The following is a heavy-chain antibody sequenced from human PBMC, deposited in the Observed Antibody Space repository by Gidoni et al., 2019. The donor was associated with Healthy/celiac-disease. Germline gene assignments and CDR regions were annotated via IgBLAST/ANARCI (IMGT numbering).Heavy chain of an antibody. D-gene: IGHD3-22*01. CDR1: GFTFRSYG. CDR2: IWYDGSNK. CDR3: ARDQDTMIVVGDAFDI. J-gene: IGHJ3*02. Sequence: QVQLVESGGGVVQPGRSLRLSCAASGFTFRSYGMHWVRQAPGKGLEWVAVIWYDGSNKYYADSVKGRFTISRDNSKNTLYLQMNSLRAEDTAVYYCARDQDTMIVVGDAFDIWGQGTMVTVSS. V-gene: IGHV3-33*01.